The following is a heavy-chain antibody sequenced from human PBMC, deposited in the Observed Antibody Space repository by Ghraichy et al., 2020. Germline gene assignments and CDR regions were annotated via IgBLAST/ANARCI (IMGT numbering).Heavy chain of an antibody. V-gene: IGHV3-30*18. J-gene: IGHJ6*03. CDR3: AKGTSKYTIFYYMDV. D-gene: IGHD3-3*01. Sequence: GGSLRLSCAASGFTFSSYGMHWVRQAPGKGLEWVAVISYDGSNKYYADSVKGRFTISRDNSKNTLYLQMNSLRAEDTAVYYCAKGTSKYTIFYYMDVWGKGTTVTVSS. CDR2: ISYDGSNK. CDR1: GFTFSSYG.